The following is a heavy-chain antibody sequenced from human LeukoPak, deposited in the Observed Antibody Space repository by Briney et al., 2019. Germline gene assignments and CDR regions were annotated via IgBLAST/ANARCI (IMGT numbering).Heavy chain of an antibody. CDR2: IYYSGST. CDR3: ARHPTYYDFWSGSFDY. CDR1: GGSISSSSYY. Sequence: SETLSLTCTVSGGSISSSSYYWGWIRQPPGKGLEWIGSIYYSGSTYYNPSLKRRVTISVDTSKNQFSLKLSSVTAADTAVYYCARHPTYYDFWSGSFDYWGQGTLVTVSS. D-gene: IGHD3-3*01. V-gene: IGHV4-39*01. J-gene: IGHJ4*02.